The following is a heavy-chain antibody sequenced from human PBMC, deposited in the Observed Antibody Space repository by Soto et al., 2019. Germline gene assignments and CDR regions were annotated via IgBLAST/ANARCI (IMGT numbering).Heavy chain of an antibody. CDR3: ATAESLPIDY. CDR2: INHSGST. J-gene: IGHJ4*02. V-gene: IGHV4-34*01. CDR1: GGSFSGYY. Sequence: SQTLSLTCAVYGGSFSGYYWSWIRQPPGKGLEWIGEINHSGSTNYNPSLKSRVTISVDTSKNQFSLKLSSVTAADTAVYYCATAESLPIDYWGQGTLVTVSS.